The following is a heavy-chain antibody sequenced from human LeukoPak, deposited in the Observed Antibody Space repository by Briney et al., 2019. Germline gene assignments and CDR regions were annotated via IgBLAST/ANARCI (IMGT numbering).Heavy chain of an antibody. V-gene: IGHV3-23*01. CDR1: GFTFSSYA. J-gene: IGHJ3*02. Sequence: GGSLRLSCAASGFTFSSYAMSWVRQAPGKGLEWVSAISGSGGSTYYADSVKGRFTISRDNSKNTLYLQMNSLRAEDTAVYYCAKDRHYYDSSGYYSERAFDIWGQGTMVTVSS. D-gene: IGHD3-22*01. CDR3: AKDRHYYDSSGYYSERAFDI. CDR2: ISGSGGST.